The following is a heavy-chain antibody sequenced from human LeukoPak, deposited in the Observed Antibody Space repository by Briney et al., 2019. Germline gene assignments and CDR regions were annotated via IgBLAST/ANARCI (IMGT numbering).Heavy chain of an antibody. J-gene: IGHJ4*02. CDR2: IKKDGSEK. CDR3: AKDLGPLTYYYDSSGYSGAFDS. Sequence: GGSLRLSCAASGFTFSSYWMSWVRQAPGKGLEWVANIKKDGSEKYYVDSVKGRFTISRDNAKTSLYLQMNSLRAEDMAFYYCAKDLGPLTYYYDSSGYSGAFDSWGQGTLVTVSS. V-gene: IGHV3-7*03. CDR1: GFTFSSYW. D-gene: IGHD3-22*01.